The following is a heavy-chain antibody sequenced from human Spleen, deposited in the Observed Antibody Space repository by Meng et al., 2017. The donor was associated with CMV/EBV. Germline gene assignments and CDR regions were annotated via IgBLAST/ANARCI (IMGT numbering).Heavy chain of an antibody. CDR2: ISGSGGST. Sequence: GESLKISCAASGFTFSSYSMNWVRQAPGKGLEWVSAISGSGGSTYYADSVKGRFTISRDNSKNTLYLQMNSLRAEDTAVYYCAKDWAIFGVVRGWFDPWGQGTLVTVSS. CDR1: GFTFSSYS. J-gene: IGHJ5*02. CDR3: AKDWAIFGVVRGWFDP. V-gene: IGHV3-23*01. D-gene: IGHD3-3*01.